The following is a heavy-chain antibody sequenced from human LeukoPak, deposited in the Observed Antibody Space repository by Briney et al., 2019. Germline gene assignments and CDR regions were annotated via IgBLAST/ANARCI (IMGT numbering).Heavy chain of an antibody. CDR1: GFTFSTYA. Sequence: GGSLRLSCAASGFTFSTYAMAWVRQAPGKGLEWVSSISGRGASTHYADSVKGRFTISRDNSKNTLYLQMNSLRAEDTAVYYCAKDLIGEYAFDIWGQGTMVTVSS. V-gene: IGHV3-23*01. D-gene: IGHD3-10*01. CDR2: ISGRGAST. J-gene: IGHJ3*02. CDR3: AKDLIGEYAFDI.